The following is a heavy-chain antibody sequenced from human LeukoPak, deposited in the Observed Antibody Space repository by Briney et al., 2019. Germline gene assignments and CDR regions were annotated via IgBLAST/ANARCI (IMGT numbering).Heavy chain of an antibody. CDR2: INHRGST. CDR3: ARGGSKKRGSYYGY. Sequence: SETLSLTCGVYGGSFSGYYWTWIRQPPGKGLEWIGEINHRGSTNYNPSLKSRVTISVDTSKNEFSLNLDSVTAADTAVYYCARGGSKKRGSYYGYWGQGTLVTVSS. J-gene: IGHJ4*02. CDR1: GGSFSGYY. V-gene: IGHV4-34*01. D-gene: IGHD3-10*01.